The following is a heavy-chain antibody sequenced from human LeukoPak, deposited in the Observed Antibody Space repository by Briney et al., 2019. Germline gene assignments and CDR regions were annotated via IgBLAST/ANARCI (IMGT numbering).Heavy chain of an antibody. CDR1: GGSFSGYY. Sequence: SETLSLTCAVYGGSFSGYYWSWIRHAPGKGLEWIGEINQSGSTNYNPSLKSRVTISVDTSKNQLSLKLSSVTAADTAVYYCATEPGYCSGGRCYGGWFDPWGQGTLVTVSS. V-gene: IGHV4-34*01. CDR3: ATEPGYCSGGRCYGGWFDP. D-gene: IGHD2-15*01. CDR2: INQSGST. J-gene: IGHJ5*02.